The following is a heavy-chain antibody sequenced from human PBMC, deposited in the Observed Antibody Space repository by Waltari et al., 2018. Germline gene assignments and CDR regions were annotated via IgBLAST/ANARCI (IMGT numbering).Heavy chain of an antibody. CDR3: ARGSNYGGH. CDR1: GFTFSSSA. CDR2: ISYKGANK. D-gene: IGHD4-4*01. Sequence: QVHLVESGGGVVQPGGSLRLSCAASGFTFSSSAMHWVRQAPGKGLDWLSAISYKGANKYYADSVKGRFTISRDNSKNTVDLQMNSLRAEDTAVYYCARGSNYGGHWGQGTLVTVSS. J-gene: IGHJ1*01. V-gene: IGHV3-30-3*01.